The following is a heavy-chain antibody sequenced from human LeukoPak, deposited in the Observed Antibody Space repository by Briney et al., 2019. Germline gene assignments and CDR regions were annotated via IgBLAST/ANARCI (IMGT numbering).Heavy chain of an antibody. CDR2: MNPNSGNT. D-gene: IGHD6-13*01. Sequence: ASVKVSCKASGYTFTSYDINWVRQATRQGLEWMGWMNPNSGNTGYAQKFQGRVTMTRNTSISTAYMELSSLRSEDTAVYYCARSSVEQQLADAFDIWGQGTMVTVSS. J-gene: IGHJ3*02. V-gene: IGHV1-8*01. CDR1: GYTFTSYD. CDR3: ARSSVEQQLADAFDI.